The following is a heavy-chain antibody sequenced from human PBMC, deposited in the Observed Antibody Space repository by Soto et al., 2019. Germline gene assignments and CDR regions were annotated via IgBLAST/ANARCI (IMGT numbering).Heavy chain of an antibody. CDR1: GFTFSTYA. V-gene: IGHV3-23*01. Sequence: EVQLLESGGGLVQPGGSLRLSCAASGFTFSTYAMNWVRQAPGKGLEWVSVISGRGGDTYYADSVKGRFTISRDNSKNTLYVQMKSLKVEDTAVYYCVKERKVATTRTVHFDYWGQGTLVTVSS. J-gene: IGHJ4*02. CDR2: ISGRGGDT. CDR3: VKERKVATTRTVHFDY. D-gene: IGHD5-12*01.